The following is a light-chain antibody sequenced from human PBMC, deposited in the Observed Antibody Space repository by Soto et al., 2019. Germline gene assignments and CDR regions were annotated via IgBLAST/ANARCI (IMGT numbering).Light chain of an antibody. V-gene: IGLV1-40*01. CDR1: SSNIGAGFG. CDR2: SDV. Sequence: QSMLTQPPSLSEAPGQTVTISCTGSSSNIGAGFGVHWYQHLPGTTPKLLIHSDVSWPSGVSARFSAFYSGPSASLVIPGLHPEDDGDYFCQSYDSGPTESNVFGAGTKVTVL. CDR3: QSYDSGPTESNV. J-gene: IGLJ1*01.